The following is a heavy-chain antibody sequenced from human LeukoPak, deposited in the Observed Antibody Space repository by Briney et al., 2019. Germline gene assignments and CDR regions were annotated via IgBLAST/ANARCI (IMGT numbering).Heavy chain of an antibody. V-gene: IGHV3-53*01. CDR3: ARDTAYAQAS. CDR1: VFIVSSDY. D-gene: IGHD2-2*01. Sequence: GGSLRLSCAASVFIVSSDYMNWVRQAPWKGLEWVSVIYSGGSTYYADSVKGRFTISRDNSKNTLYLQMNSLRAEDTAVYYCARDTAYAQASWGQGTLVTVSS. CDR2: IYSGGST. J-gene: IGHJ4*02.